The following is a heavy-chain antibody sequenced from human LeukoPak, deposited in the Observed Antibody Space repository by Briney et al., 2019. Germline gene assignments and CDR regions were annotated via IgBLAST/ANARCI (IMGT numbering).Heavy chain of an antibody. Sequence: SETLSLTCTVSGGSISSGGYSWSWIRQHPGRGLEWIGYIYYSGTTYYNPSLKSRVTTSVGTSKNQFSLKLSSVTAADTAVYYCATYSGGFIYWGQGTLVTVSS. J-gene: IGHJ4*02. D-gene: IGHD2-15*01. CDR1: GGSISSGGYS. V-gene: IGHV4-31*03. CDR3: ATYSGGFIY. CDR2: IYYSGTT.